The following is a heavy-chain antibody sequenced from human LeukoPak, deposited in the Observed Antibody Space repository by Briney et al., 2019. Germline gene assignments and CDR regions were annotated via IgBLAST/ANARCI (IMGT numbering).Heavy chain of an antibody. CDR2: ISSSSSYI. D-gene: IGHD3-10*01. V-gene: IGHV3-21*01. CDR3: ARVLLWFGELYDY. CDR1: GFTFRSYS. Sequence: PGGSLRLSCADSGFTFRSYSMNWFRQAPGKGLEWVSSISSSSSYIYYADSVKGRFTISRDNAKNSLYLQMNSLRAEDTPVYYCARVLLWFGELYDYWGQGTLVTVSS. J-gene: IGHJ4*02.